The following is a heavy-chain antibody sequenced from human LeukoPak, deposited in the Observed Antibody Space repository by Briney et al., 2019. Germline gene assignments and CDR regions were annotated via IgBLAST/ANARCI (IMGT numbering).Heavy chain of an antibody. J-gene: IGHJ6*02. CDR3: ARETGYSSSSRDYYYYYYGMDV. D-gene: IGHD6-6*01. V-gene: IGHV6-1*01. CDR1: GDSVSSNSAA. Sequence: SQTLSLTCAISGDSVSSNSAAWNWIRQSPSRGLEWLGRTYYRSKWYNDYAVSVKSRITINPDTSKNQFSLQLNSVTPEDTAVYYCARETGYSSSSRDYYYYYYGMDVWGQGTTVTVSS. CDR2: TYYRSKWYN.